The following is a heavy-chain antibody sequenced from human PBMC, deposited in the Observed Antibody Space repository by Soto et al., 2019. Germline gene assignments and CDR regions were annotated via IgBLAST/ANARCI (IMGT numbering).Heavy chain of an antibody. D-gene: IGHD3-10*01. J-gene: IGHJ5*02. V-gene: IGHV4-34*01. CDR2: INHSGST. CDR1: GGAFSGYY. Sequence: PSETLSLTCAVYGGAFSGYYWSWIRQPPGKGLEWIGEINHSGSTNYNPSLKSRVTISVDTSKNQFSLKLSSVTAADTAVYYCASVALNMVRGVMVLGSFAPWRQATLVT. CDR3: ASVALNMVRGVMVLGSFAP.